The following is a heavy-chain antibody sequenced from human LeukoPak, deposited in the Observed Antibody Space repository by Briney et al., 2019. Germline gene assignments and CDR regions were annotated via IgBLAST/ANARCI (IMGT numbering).Heavy chain of an antibody. Sequence: PGGSLRLSCAASGFTFNIYAMNWVRQASGKGLEWVSTISGSGSSTYYADSVKGRFTISRDNSKNTLYLQMNSLRAEDTAVYYCASGRQLVPYYYYMDVWGKGTTVTVSS. J-gene: IGHJ6*03. D-gene: IGHD6-6*01. V-gene: IGHV3-23*01. CDR2: ISGSGSST. CDR3: ASGRQLVPYYYYMDV. CDR1: GFTFNIYA.